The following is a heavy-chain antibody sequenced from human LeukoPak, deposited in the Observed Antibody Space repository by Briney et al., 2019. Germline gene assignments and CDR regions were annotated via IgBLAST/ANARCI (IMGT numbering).Heavy chain of an antibody. D-gene: IGHD3-3*01. CDR2: ISGSGGST. CDR1: GFTFSSYA. Sequence: SGGSLRLSCAASGFTFSSYAMSWVRQAPGKGLEWVSSISGSGGSTKYADSVKGRFTISRDISKNTLFLQMNSLRAEDTAVYYCAKDAYYDFWSGSPGFDPWGQGTLVTVSS. CDR3: AKDAYYDFWSGSPGFDP. J-gene: IGHJ5*02. V-gene: IGHV3-23*01.